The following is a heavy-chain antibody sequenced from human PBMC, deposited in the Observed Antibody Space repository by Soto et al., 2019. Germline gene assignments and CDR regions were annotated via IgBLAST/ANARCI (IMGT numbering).Heavy chain of an antibody. CDR2: IYYTGST. Sequence: SSETLSLTCTVSGAAINSYYWTWIRQAPGMGLEWIGYIYYTGSTNYNPSLESRVTVSVDRSRNQFSLKLSSVTAADTAVYYCARHEVTMPYYLAYWGQGTRVTVSS. D-gene: IGHD3-10*01. V-gene: IGHV4-59*08. CDR3: ARHEVTMPYYLAY. J-gene: IGHJ4*02. CDR1: GAAINSYY.